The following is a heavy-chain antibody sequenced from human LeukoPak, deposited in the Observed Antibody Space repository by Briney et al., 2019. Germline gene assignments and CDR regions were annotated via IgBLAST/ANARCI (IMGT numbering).Heavy chain of an antibody. D-gene: IGHD3-22*01. CDR1: GGSISSYY. CDR2: IYYSGST. CDR3: ARRRATYYYDSGGHRAFDI. J-gene: IGHJ3*02. Sequence: PSETLSLTCTVSGGSISSYYWSWIRQPPGKGLEWIGYIYYSGSTNYNPSLKSRVTISVDTSKNQFSLKLSSVTAADTAVYYCARRRATYYYDSGGHRAFDIWGQGTMVTVSS. V-gene: IGHV4-59*01.